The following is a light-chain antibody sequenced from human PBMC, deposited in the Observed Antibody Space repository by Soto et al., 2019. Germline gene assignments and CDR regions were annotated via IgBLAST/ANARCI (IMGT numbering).Light chain of an antibody. Sequence: IVMTQSPATLSVSPGERATLSCRASQSVSSDLAWYQQKPGQAPRLLIYDASNRATGIPARFSGSGSGTDFTLTISRLEPEDFAVYYCQDYGSSAWTFGQGTKVDI. CDR2: DAS. J-gene: IGKJ1*01. CDR3: QDYGSSAWT. V-gene: IGKV3-20*01. CDR1: QSVSSD.